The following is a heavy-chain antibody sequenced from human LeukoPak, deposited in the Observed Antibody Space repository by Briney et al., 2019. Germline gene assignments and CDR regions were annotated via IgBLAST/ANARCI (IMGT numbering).Heavy chain of an antibody. Sequence: PSETLSLTCGVYGGSFSIYCWNWIRQPPGKGLEWIGEINQSGSTKYNPSLKSRVTISVDTSKNQFSLKLSSVTAADTAVHYCATMGSGSYFNFWGQGSLVTVSS. CDR1: GGSFSIYC. CDR3: ATMGSGSYFNF. D-gene: IGHD1-26*01. J-gene: IGHJ4*02. V-gene: IGHV4-34*01. CDR2: INQSGST.